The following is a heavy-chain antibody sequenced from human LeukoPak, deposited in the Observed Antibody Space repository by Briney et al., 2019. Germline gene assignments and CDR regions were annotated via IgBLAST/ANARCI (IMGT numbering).Heavy chain of an antibody. CDR1: QFSLSTSGGG. CDR2: IYWNDDK. Sequence: ESGPTLVKPTETLTLTCTFSQFSLSTSGGGVGWIRQPPGKALEWLAVIYWNDDKRYSPSLKNRLTIARDTSKNQVVLTMTNMDPVDTATYHCAHRPLNISTTSGFDPWGQGTLVTVSS. J-gene: IGHJ5*02. CDR3: AHRPLNISTTSGFDP. V-gene: IGHV2-5*01. D-gene: IGHD1-1*01.